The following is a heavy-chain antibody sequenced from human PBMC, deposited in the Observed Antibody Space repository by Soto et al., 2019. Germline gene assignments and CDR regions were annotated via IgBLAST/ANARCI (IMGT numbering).Heavy chain of an antibody. CDR3: ARAAPGSSSSQKLFDY. CDR2: ISAYNGNT. V-gene: IGHV1-18*01. D-gene: IGHD6-6*01. Sequence: ASVKVSCKASGYTFTSYGISWVRQAPGQGLEWMGWISAYNGNTNYAQKLQGRVTMTTDTSTSTAYMELRSLRSDDTAVYYCARAAPGSSSSQKLFDYWGQGTLVTVYS. CDR1: GYTFTSYG. J-gene: IGHJ4*02.